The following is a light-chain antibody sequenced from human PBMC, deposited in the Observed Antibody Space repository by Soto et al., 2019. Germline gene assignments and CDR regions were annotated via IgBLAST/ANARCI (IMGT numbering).Light chain of an antibody. J-gene: IGLJ1*01. CDR1: SSNIGNTA. V-gene: IGLV1-36*01. CDR2: YDD. CDR3: AAWDDSLNGYV. Sequence: QLVLTQPPSVSEAPRQRVTISCSGSSSNIGNTAVNWYQQLPGKAPKLLIYYDDLLPSGVSDRFSGSKSGTSASLAISGLQSEDEADYYCAAWDDSLNGYVFGTGTKLTVL.